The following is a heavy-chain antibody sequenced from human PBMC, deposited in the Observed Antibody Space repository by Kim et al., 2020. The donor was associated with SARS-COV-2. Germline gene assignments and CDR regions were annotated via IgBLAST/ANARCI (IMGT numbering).Heavy chain of an antibody. CDR3: ARKTGGYYYGMDV. CDR1: GGSISSGGYY. CDR2: IYYSGST. V-gene: IGHV4-31*03. D-gene: IGHD7-27*01. J-gene: IGHJ6*02. Sequence: SETLSLTCTVSGGSISSGGYYWSWIRQHPGKGLEWIGYIYYSGSTYYNPSLKSRVTISVDTSKNQFSLKLSSVTAADTAVYYCARKTGGYYYGMDVWGQGTTVTVSS.